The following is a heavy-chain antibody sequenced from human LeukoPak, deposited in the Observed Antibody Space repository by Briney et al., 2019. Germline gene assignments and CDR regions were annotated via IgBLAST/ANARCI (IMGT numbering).Heavy chain of an antibody. J-gene: IGHJ4*02. CDR1: GFTFSNGW. CDR3: STGRGDFLDY. Sequence: PGGSLRLSCTASGFTFSNGWMNWVRQAPGKGLEWVGRVKSKANGGTIDYAAPVRGRVTISRDDSKNTVYLQMNSLKTEDTAVYYCSTGRGDFLDYWGQGTLVTVSS. D-gene: IGHD4-17*01. V-gene: IGHV3-15*01. CDR2: VKSKANGGTI.